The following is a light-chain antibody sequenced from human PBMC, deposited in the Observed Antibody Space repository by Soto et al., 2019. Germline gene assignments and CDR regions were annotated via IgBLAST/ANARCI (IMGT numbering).Light chain of an antibody. J-gene: IGKJ4*01. CDR1: QSVSTY. Sequence: ETVLTQSPATLSLSPGERATLSCRASQSVSTYLAWYQQKPGQAPRLLIYDASNRATGIPARFTGSGSGTDFTLTISSLEPEDFAVYYCQQRRNWPRLAFGGGTKVDIK. V-gene: IGKV3-11*01. CDR3: QQRRNWPRLA. CDR2: DAS.